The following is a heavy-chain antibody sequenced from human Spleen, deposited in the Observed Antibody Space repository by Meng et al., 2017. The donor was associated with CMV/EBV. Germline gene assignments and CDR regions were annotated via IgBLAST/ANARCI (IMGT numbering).Heavy chain of an antibody. Sequence: ASVKVSCKASGYTFTNYGISWVRQAPGQGLEWMGWINPNSGGTNYAQKFQGRVTMTRDTSISTAYMELSRLRSDDTAVYYCAIRAGCSSTSCYGYYYYGMDVWGQGTTVTVSS. D-gene: IGHD2-2*01. CDR1: GYTFTNYG. CDR2: INPNSGGT. V-gene: IGHV1-2*02. J-gene: IGHJ6*02. CDR3: AIRAGCSSTSCYGYYYYGMDV.